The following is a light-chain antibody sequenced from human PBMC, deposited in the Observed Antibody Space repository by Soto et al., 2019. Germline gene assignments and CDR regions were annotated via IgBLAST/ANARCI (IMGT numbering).Light chain of an antibody. J-gene: IGKJ4*01. CDR3: QQRSVLLT. Sequence: EIVLTQSPATLSLSPGERATLSCRASQSVGTYLAWYQQRRGQPPRLLIYDASKRATGAPARFSGSGAGTDFTLTISSLEPEDFAIYYCQQRSVLLTFGGGTKVEI. CDR2: DAS. V-gene: IGKV3-11*01. CDR1: QSVGTY.